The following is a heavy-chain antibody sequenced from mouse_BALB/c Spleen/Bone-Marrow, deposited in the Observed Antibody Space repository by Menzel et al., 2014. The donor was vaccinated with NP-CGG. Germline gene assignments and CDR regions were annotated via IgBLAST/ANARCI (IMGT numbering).Heavy chain of an antibody. CDR2: IWAGGSG. CDR3: ARDYYGSLYAMEY. V-gene: IGHV2-9*02. Sequence: QVQLKQSGPGLVSPSQSLSITCTVSGFSLTSYGVHWVRQPPGKGVEWLGAIWAGGSGNYNSAPLCRRSITKDNSKSQVFLKMTSLQTDDTAMYYCARDYYGSLYAMEYWGQGTSVTVSS. J-gene: IGHJ4*01. D-gene: IGHD1-1*01. CDR1: GFSLTSYG.